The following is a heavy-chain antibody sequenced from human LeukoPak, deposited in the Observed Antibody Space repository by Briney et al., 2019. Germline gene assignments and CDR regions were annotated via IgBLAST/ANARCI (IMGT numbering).Heavy chain of an antibody. Sequence: GGSLRLSCAASGFTFSSYSMNWVRQAPGKGLEWVSSISSSSSYIYYADSVKGRFTISRDNSKNTLYLQMNSLRAEDTAVYYCAKDRWGIAAYYYYYYMDVWGKGTTVTISS. CDR2: ISSSSSYI. D-gene: IGHD6-13*01. CDR1: GFTFSSYS. CDR3: AKDRWGIAAYYYYYYMDV. V-gene: IGHV3-21*01. J-gene: IGHJ6*03.